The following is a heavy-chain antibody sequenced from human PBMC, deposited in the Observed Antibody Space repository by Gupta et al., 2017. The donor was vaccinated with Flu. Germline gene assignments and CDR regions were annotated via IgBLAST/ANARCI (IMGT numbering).Heavy chain of an antibody. J-gene: IGHJ4*02. CDR3: TTGQL. CDR1: GFTFSHAW. Sequence: EVQLVDSGGDLVKPGGSLSLSCTGAGFTFSHAWISWVRQAPGKGLEWVGLIKSQADGGTVHYAAPVRDRFTVSRDDSQNIVYVQMNSLKSEDSGVYYCTTGQLWGQGTPVTVSS. V-gene: IGHV3-15*05. CDR2: IKSQADGGTV. D-gene: IGHD6-13*01.